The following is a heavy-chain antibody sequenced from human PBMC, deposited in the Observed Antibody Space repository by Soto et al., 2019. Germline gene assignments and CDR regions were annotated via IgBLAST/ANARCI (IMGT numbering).Heavy chain of an antibody. CDR1: GGSVKSPSHY. Sequence: QVQLKESGPRLVRPSETLSLTCSVSGGSVKSPSHYWSWIRQSPGKGLEWIGNVYYIGTTDYNPSLENRVTILVDRSDNHFSLKLRSVTVDDTAVYYCARNASGREWFDPWGQGVPVTVSS. CDR3: ARNASGREWFDP. CDR2: VYYIGTT. V-gene: IGHV4-61*03. J-gene: IGHJ5*02. D-gene: IGHD3-10*01.